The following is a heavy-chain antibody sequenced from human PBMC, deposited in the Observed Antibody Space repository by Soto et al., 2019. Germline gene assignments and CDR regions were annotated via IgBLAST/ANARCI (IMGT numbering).Heavy chain of an antibody. J-gene: IGHJ4*02. Sequence: QVQLVESGGGVVQPGRSLRLSCAASGFTFSSYGMHWVRQAPGKGLEWVAVIWYDGSNKYYADSVKGRFTISRDNSKNTLYLQMNSLRAEDTTVYYCARDRCDSRGYSSLYFGYWGPGTLVPVSS. V-gene: IGHV3-33*01. CDR3: ARDRCDSRGYSSLYFGY. D-gene: IGHD3-22*01. CDR2: IWYDGSNK. CDR1: GFTFSSYG.